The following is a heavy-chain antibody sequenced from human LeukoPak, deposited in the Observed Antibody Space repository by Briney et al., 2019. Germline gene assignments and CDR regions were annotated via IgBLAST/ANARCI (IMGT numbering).Heavy chain of an antibody. V-gene: IGHV3-23*01. CDR2: IWRTGDWT. CDR3: AKDGPTPFDY. Sequence: GGSLRLSCTASGFIFRDYVMSWVRQAPGKGPEWVAAIWRTGDWTHYVDSVKGRFTTSRDNSKNTLYLQMNSLRAEDTAVYYCAKDGPTPFDYWGQGTLVTVSS. CDR1: GFIFRDYV. J-gene: IGHJ4*02.